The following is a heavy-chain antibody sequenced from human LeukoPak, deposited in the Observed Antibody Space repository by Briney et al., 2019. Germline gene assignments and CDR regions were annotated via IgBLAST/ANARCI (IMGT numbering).Heavy chain of an antibody. D-gene: IGHD3-22*01. Sequence: SQTLSLTCTVSGGSISSGGYYWSWIRQHPGTGLEWIGYIYYSGSTYYNPSLKSRVTISVDTSKNQFSLKLSSVTAADTAVYYCARDTTGAYYYDSSGYSRTWFDPWGQGTLVTVSS. CDR3: ARDTTGAYYYDSSGYSRTWFDP. CDR2: IYYSGST. V-gene: IGHV4-31*03. CDR1: GGSISSGGYY. J-gene: IGHJ5*02.